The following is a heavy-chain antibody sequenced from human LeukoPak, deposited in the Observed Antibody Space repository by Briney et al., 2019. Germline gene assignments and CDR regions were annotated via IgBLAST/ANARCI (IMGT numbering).Heavy chain of an antibody. Sequence: GGSLRLSCAASGFTFSDYYMSWIRQAPGKGLEWVSYISSSGSTIYYADSVKGRLTISRDNAKNSLYLQMNSLRAEDTAVYYCARDKLNIVLMVYANQLDYWGQGTLVTVSS. CDR3: ARDKLNIVLMVYANQLDY. J-gene: IGHJ4*02. V-gene: IGHV3-11*01. CDR1: GFTFSDYY. CDR2: ISSSGSTI. D-gene: IGHD2-8*01.